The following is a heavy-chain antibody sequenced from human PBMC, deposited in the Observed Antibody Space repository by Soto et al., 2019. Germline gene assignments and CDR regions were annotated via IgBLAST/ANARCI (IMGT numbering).Heavy chain of an antibody. D-gene: IGHD2-15*01. J-gene: IGHJ5*02. CDR3: AEWARYCSGADCRA. V-gene: IGHV3-23*01. Sequence: EVQLLESGGGLVQPGGSLRLSCAASGFPFSSRAMSWVRQAPGKGLEWVSAISGRGTITYYADSVKRRFTISRDTSKNTPYLQMNSLRADDTAVYYCAEWARYCSGADCRAWGQGTLVTVSS. CDR2: ISGRGTIT. CDR1: GFPFSSRA.